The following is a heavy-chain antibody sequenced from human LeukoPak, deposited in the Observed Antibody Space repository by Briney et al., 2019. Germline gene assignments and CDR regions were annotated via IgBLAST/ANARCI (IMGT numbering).Heavy chain of an antibody. J-gene: IGHJ4*02. CDR3: ARSASAHGTTGEY. D-gene: IGHD1-1*01. Sequence: GGSLRLSCAASGFTFSDYYMTWIRQAPGKGLEWVSYISSSSRYKNYADSVKVRFTISRDNAKNSLYLEMSSLRDEDTAVYYCARSASAHGTTGEYWGQGILVTVSS. CDR1: GFTFSDYY. CDR2: ISSSSRYK. V-gene: IGHV3-11*06.